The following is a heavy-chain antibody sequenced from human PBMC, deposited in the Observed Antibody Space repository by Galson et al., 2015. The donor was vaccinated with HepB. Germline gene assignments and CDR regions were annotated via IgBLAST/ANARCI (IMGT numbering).Heavy chain of an antibody. CDR2: ISGSGGST. CDR1: GFTFSSYA. J-gene: IGHJ4*02. D-gene: IGHD5-18*01. Sequence: SLRLSCAASGFTFSSYAMSWVRQAPGKGPEWVSAISGSGGSTYYADSVKGRFTISRDNSKNTLYLQMNSLRAEDTAVYYCAKAIGGYSYGLDYWGQGTLVTVSS. CDR3: AKAIGGYSYGLDY. V-gene: IGHV3-23*01.